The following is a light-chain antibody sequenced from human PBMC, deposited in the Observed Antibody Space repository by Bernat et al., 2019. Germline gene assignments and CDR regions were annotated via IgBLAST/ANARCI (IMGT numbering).Light chain of an antibody. CDR1: SNNVGNQG. V-gene: IGLV10-54*04. CDR2: RNN. Sequence: QAGLTQPPSVSKGLRQTATFTCTGNSNNVGNQGAACLQQHQGHPPKLLSYRNNNRPSGISERFSASRSGNTASLTITGLQPEDGADYYCSAWDSGLSGHVFGSGTKVTVL. J-gene: IGLJ6*01. CDR3: SAWDSGLSGHV.